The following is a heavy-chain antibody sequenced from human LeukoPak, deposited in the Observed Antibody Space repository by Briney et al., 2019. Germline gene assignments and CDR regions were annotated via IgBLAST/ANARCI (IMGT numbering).Heavy chain of an antibody. CDR2: ISSNGGST. D-gene: IGHD2-2*02. Sequence: GGSLRLSCSASGFTFRSYVMYWVRQAPGKGLEYVSVISSNGGSTNYADSVKGRFTISRDISKNTLYLQMNSLRAEDTAMYYCARLGFVVPAVIFDYWGQGTLVTVSS. CDR1: GFTFRSYV. J-gene: IGHJ4*02. V-gene: IGHV3-64*04. CDR3: ARLGFVVPAVIFDY.